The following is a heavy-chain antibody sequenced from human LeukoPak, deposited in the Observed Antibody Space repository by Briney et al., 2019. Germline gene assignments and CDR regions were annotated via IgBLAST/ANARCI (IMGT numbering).Heavy chain of an antibody. CDR1: GRSISSSSYY. D-gene: IGHD6-19*01. CDR3: ARPKGSGWYNWFDP. Sequence: SETLSLTCTVSGRSISSSSYYWGWIRQPPGKGLGWIGSIYYSGSTYYNPSLKSRVTISVDTSKNQFSLKLSSVTAADTAVYYCARPKGSGWYNWFDPWGQGTLVTVSS. J-gene: IGHJ5*02. CDR2: IYYSGST. V-gene: IGHV4-39*01.